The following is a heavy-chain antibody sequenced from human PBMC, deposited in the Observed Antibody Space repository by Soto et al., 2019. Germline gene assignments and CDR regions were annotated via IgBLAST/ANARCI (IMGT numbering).Heavy chain of an antibody. CDR1: GGSFSGYY. V-gene: IGHV4-34*01. CDR2: INHSGST. Sequence: SETLSLTCAVYGGSFSGYYWSWIRQRPGKGLEWIGEINHSGSTNYNPSLKSRVTISVDTSKNQFSLKLSSVTAADTAVYYCARGRTIFGVDKFDYWGQGTLVTVSS. D-gene: IGHD3-3*01. CDR3: ARGRTIFGVDKFDY. J-gene: IGHJ4*02.